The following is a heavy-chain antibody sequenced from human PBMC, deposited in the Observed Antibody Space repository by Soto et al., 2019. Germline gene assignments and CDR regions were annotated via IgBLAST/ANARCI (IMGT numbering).Heavy chain of an antibody. CDR2: IYYSGST. V-gene: IGHV4-31*03. J-gene: IGHJ4*02. CDR3: ARAGYCSGGSCYAHDY. Sequence: SETLSLTCTVSGGSMSSGGYYWSWIRQHPGKGLEWIGYIYYSGSTYCNPSLKSRVTISVDTSKNQFSLKLSSVTAADTAVYYFARAGYCSGGSCYAHDYWGQGTLVTVPQ. CDR1: GGSMSSGGYY. D-gene: IGHD2-15*01.